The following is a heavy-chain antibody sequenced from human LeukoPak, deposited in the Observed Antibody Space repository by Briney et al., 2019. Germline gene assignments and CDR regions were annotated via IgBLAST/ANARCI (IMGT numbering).Heavy chain of an antibody. CDR3: VRESTKKAVAGMGGY. Sequence: RSLRLSCAASGFTFSSYAMHRVRQAPGKGLEWVAVISYDGSNKYYADSVKGRFTISRDNSKNTLYLQMNSLRAEDTAVYYCVRESTKKAVAGMGGYWGQGTLVTVSS. J-gene: IGHJ4*02. CDR2: ISYDGSNK. CDR1: GFTFSSYA. D-gene: IGHD6-19*01. V-gene: IGHV3-30-3*01.